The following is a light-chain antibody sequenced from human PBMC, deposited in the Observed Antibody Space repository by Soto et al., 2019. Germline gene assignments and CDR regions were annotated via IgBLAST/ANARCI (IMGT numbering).Light chain of an antibody. CDR2: AAS. J-gene: IGKJ5*01. CDR1: QSISNH. Sequence: IQMPQSPSSLSASVEVRVIITCRASQSISNHLNWYQQKPGKAPKLLIYAASTLQSGVPPRFSGSGSGTHFTLTISSLQPEDAATYYCQKYNTAPYTFGQGTRLEIK. V-gene: IGKV1-27*01. CDR3: QKYNTAPYT.